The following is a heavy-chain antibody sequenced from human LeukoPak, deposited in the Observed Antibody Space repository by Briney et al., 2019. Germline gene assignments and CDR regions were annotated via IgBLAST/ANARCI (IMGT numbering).Heavy chain of an antibody. CDR3: ARQDAAGTVDGYYYYYYMDV. CDR2: INHSGST. Sequence: PSETLSLTCAVYGGSFNGYYWSWIRQPPGKGLEWIGEINHSGSTNYNPSLKSRVTISVDTSKNQFSLKLSSVTAADTAVYYCARQDAAGTVDGYYYYYYMDVWGKGTTVTVSS. CDR1: GGSFNGYY. D-gene: IGHD6-13*01. J-gene: IGHJ6*03. V-gene: IGHV4-34*01.